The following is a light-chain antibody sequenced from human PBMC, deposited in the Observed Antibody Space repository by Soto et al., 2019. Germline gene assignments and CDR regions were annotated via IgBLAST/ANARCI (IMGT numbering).Light chain of an antibody. V-gene: IGKV3-20*01. Sequence: EIVLTQSPGTLSLSPGERATLSCRASQSVSSSSLAWYQQKPGQAPRLLIYGASSMATGIPDRFSGSGSGTDFNLTISRLEPDDFAVYCYQQYGNSPPMYTFRRGTKLEIK. CDR3: QQYGNSPPMYT. CDR1: QSVSSSS. J-gene: IGKJ2*01. CDR2: GAS.